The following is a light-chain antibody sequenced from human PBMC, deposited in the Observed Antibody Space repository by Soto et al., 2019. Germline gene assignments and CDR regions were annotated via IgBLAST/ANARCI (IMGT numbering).Light chain of an antibody. V-gene: IGKV3-15*01. CDR3: QQYNNWPGT. J-gene: IGKJ2*01. CDR2: GAS. Sequence: EIVMTQSPATLSVSPGERATLSCRASQSVSSNLAWYQQKPGQAPRLIIYGASTRATGITARFSGSGYGTEFTLTISSLQSEDFAVYYCQQYNNWPGTFGQGTKLEIK. CDR1: QSVSSN.